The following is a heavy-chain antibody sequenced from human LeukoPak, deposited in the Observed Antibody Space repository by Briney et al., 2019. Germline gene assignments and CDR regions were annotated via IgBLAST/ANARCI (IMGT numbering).Heavy chain of an antibody. J-gene: IGHJ4*02. Sequence: GGSLRLSCAASGFTFSSYGMHWVRQAPGKGLEWVSAISGSGGSTYYADSVKGRFTISRDNSKNTLYLQMNSLRAEDTAVYYCAKAPFLSRYSSGFYFDYWGQGTLVTVSS. CDR1: GFTFSSYG. D-gene: IGHD2-15*01. CDR3: AKAPFLSRYSSGFYFDY. CDR2: ISGSGGST. V-gene: IGHV3-23*01.